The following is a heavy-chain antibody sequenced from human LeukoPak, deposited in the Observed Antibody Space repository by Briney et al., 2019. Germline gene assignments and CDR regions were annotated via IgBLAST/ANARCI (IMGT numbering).Heavy chain of an antibody. J-gene: IGHJ4*02. CDR2: IYTDGSST. Sequence: GGSLRLSCAASGFTFSNYWMHWVRQAPGKGLVWVSRIYTDGSSTNYADSEKGRFTISRDNAKNTLYLQMNSLRGEDTAVYYCARGASNRFDYWGQGTLVTVSS. D-gene: IGHD1-14*01. CDR1: GFTFSNYW. CDR3: ARGASNRFDY. V-gene: IGHV3-74*01.